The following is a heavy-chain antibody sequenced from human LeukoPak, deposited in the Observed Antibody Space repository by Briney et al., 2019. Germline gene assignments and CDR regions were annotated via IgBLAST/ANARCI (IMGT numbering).Heavy chain of an antibody. CDR2: IYTSGST. D-gene: IGHD2/OR15-2a*01. Sequence: TSETLSLTCTVSGGSISSYYWSWIRQPAGKGLEWIGRIYTSGSTNYNPSLKSRVTMSVDTSKNQFSLRLSSVTAADTAVYYCVEIHTFKHWGQGTLATVSP. CDR1: GGSISSYY. J-gene: IGHJ4*02. CDR3: VEIHTFKH. V-gene: IGHV4-4*07.